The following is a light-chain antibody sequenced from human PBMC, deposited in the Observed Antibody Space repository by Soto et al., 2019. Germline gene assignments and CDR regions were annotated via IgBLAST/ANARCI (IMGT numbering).Light chain of an antibody. CDR1: ETVATN. CDR3: QQYFEWPPMT. CDR2: GAS. J-gene: IGKJ1*01. Sequence: GESATLSCRASETVATNLAWYQQKPGQAPRLLISGASTRAAGISDRFRGSGSGTEFTLTISSLRSEDSAIYYCQQYFEWPPMTFGQGTKVDI. V-gene: IGKV3-15*01.